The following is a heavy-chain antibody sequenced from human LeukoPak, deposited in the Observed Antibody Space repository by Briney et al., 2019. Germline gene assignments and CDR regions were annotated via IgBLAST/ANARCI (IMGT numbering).Heavy chain of an antibody. D-gene: IGHD3-10*01. Sequence: GGSLRLSCAASLFTFSSYAMTWVRQVPGKGLEWVSTINPSGGDTYYADSVRGRFTISRDNSKKTLYLQMDSLRAEDTAVYYCAKAYNYGSGSYYSFFDNWGQGTLVTVSS. V-gene: IGHV3-23*01. CDR3: AKAYNYGSGSYYSFFDN. J-gene: IGHJ4*02. CDR2: INPSGGDT. CDR1: LFTFSSYA.